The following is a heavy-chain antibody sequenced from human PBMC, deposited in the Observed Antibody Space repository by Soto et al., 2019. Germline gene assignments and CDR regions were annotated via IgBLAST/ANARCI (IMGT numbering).Heavy chain of an antibody. CDR2: ISGSGGST. D-gene: IGHD2-15*01. CDR1: GFTFSSYA. J-gene: IGHJ6*03. V-gene: IGHV3-23*01. CDR3: AKASASGGYCSGGTCYSYYYYMDV. Sequence: EVQLLESGGGLVQPGGSLRLSCAASGFTFSSYAMSWVRQAPGKGLEWVSAISGSGGSTYYADSVKGRFTISRDDSKNTLYLQTNSLRAEDTAVYYCAKASASGGYCSGGTCYSYYYYMDVWGKGTTVTVCS.